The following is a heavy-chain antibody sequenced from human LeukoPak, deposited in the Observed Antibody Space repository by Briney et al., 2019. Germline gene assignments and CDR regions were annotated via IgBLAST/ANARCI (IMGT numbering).Heavy chain of an antibody. CDR1: GGSISSYY. V-gene: IGHV4-59*01. J-gene: IGHJ4*02. CDR3: ARGVYSSSWTPPGY. CDR2: IYYSGST. Sequence: SETLSLTCTVSGGSISSYYWGWIRQPPGKGLEWIGYIYYSGSTNYNPSLKSRVTISVDTSKNQFSLKLSSVTAADTAVYYCARGVYSSSWTPPGYWGQGTLVTVSS. D-gene: IGHD6-13*01.